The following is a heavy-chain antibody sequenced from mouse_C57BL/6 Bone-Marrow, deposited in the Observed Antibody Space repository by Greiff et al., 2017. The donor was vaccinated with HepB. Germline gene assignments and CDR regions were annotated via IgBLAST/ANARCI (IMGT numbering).Heavy chain of an antibody. CDR2: IYPRSGNT. CDR1: GYTFTSYG. Sequence: VKLVESGPELVRPGASVKLSCKASGYTFTSYGISWVKQSAGKGLEWIGEIYPRSGNTYYNEKFKGKATLTADKSSSTAYMELRSLTSEDSAVYFCARYYCSRRFDDWGQGTTLTVSS. J-gene: IGHJ2*01. V-gene: IGHV1-81*01. D-gene: IGHD1-1*01. CDR3: ARYYCSRRFDD.